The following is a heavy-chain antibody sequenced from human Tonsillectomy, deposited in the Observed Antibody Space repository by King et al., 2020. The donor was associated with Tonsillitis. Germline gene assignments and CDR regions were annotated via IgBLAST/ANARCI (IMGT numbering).Heavy chain of an antibody. V-gene: IGHV3-30*07. D-gene: IGHD1-7*01. CDR2: LSYDGFHK. CDR3: ARDPEDDSYGTRGYYAMDV. CDR1: GFTFYKHA. J-gene: IGHJ6*02. Sequence: VQLVESGGGVVQPGRSLKLSCTAAGFTFYKHAIHWVRQAPGKGLEWVAVLSYDGFHKYYADSVKGQFTISRDNSQNTVFLQMDSLRAEETAIYYCARDPEDDSYGTRGYYAMDVWGRGTTVTV.